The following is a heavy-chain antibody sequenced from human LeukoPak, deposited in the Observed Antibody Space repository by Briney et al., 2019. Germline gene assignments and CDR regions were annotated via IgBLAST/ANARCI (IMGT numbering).Heavy chain of an antibody. V-gene: IGHV4-34*01. CDR3: ARDLHSGDWEA. Sequence: SETLSLTCAVYGGSFSGYYWSWIRQPPGKGLEWIGEINHSGSTNYNPSLKSRVTISVDTSKNQFSLKLSSVTAADTAVYYCARDLHSGDWEAWGQGTLVTVSS. CDR2: INHSGST. D-gene: IGHD2-21*02. J-gene: IGHJ5*02. CDR1: GGSFSGYY.